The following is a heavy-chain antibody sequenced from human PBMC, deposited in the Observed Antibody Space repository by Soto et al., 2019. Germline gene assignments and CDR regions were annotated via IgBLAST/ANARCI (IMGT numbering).Heavy chain of an antibody. V-gene: IGHV3-21*01. CDR3: ARDGYCTNGVCYDY. J-gene: IGHJ4*02. CDR2: ISSSSSYI. D-gene: IGHD2-8*01. Sequence: GGSLRLSCAASGFTFSSYSMNWVRQAPGKGLEWVSSISSSSSYIYYADSVKGRFTISRDNAKNSLYLQMNSLRAEDTAVYYCARDGYCTNGVCYDYWGQGTLVTVSS. CDR1: GFTFSSYS.